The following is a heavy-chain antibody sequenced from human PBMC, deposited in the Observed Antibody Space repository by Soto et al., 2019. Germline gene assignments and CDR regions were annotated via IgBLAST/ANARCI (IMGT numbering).Heavy chain of an antibody. CDR3: ARDRGYTYGSEYLQH. D-gene: IGHD5-18*01. J-gene: IGHJ1*01. CDR1: GFTFSSYG. CDR2: IWYDGSNK. Sequence: QVQLVESGGGVVQPGRSLRLSCAASGFTFSSYGMHWVRQAPGKGLEWVAVIWYDGSNKYYADSVKGRFTISRDNSKNTLYLQMNSLRAEDTAVYYCARDRGYTYGSEYLQHWGQGTLVTVSS. V-gene: IGHV3-33*01.